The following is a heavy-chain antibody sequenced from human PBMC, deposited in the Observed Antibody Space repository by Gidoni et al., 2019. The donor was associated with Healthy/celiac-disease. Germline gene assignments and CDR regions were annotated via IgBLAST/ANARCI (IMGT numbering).Heavy chain of an antibody. J-gene: IGHJ4*02. D-gene: IGHD3-3*01. Sequence: QITLKESGPTLVKPTQTLTLTCTFSGFSLSTSGVGVGWIRQPPGKALEWLALIYWNDDKRYSPSLKSRLTITKDTSKNQVVLTMTNMDPVDTATYYCAHIRFTIFGVVISDSTPTWGPYYFDYWGQGTLVTVSS. V-gene: IGHV2-5*01. CDR2: IYWNDDK. CDR1: GFSLSTSGVG. CDR3: AHIRFTIFGVVISDSTPTWGPYYFDY.